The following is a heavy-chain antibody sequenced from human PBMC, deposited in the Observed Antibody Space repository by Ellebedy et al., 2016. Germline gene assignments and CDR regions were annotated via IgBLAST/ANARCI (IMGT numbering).Heavy chain of an antibody. CDR3: ATDPSTNGGIDY. Sequence: ASVKVSCKVSGYTLTELSMHWVRQAPGKGLEWMGGFDPEDGETIYAQKFQGRVTMTEDTSTDTAYMELSSLRSEDTAVYYCATDPSTNGGIDYWGQGTLVTVSS. D-gene: IGHD2-8*01. CDR2: FDPEDGET. J-gene: IGHJ4*02. V-gene: IGHV1-24*01. CDR1: GYTLTELS.